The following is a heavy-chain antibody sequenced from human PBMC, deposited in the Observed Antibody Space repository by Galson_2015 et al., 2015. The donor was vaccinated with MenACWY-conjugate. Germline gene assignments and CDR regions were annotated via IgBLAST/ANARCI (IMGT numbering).Heavy chain of an antibody. D-gene: IGHD3-9*01. CDR1: GFTLGHYW. CDR3: ARCIQITYSDILTAYDS. CDR2: IKQDGSET. V-gene: IGHV3-7*03. J-gene: IGHJ4*02. Sequence: SCAASGFTLGHYWMSWVRQAPGKGLEWVANIKQDGSETYYVDSVMGRFTISRDNAKNSFYLQMDSLRAEDTAVYYCARCIQITYSDILTAYDSWGQGTLVIVSS.